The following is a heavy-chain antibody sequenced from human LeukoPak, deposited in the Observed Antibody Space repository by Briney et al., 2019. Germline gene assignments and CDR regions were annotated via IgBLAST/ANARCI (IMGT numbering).Heavy chain of an antibody. CDR2: IIPIFGTA. V-gene: IGHV1-69*01. Sequence: SVKLSCTASGGTFSSYAISWVRQAPGQGLELMGGIIPIFGTANYAQKFQGRVTITADESTSTAYMELSSLRSEDTAVYYCARAGGGVYCSGGSCYNYWGQGTLVTVSS. CDR3: ARAGGGVYCSGGSCYNY. D-gene: IGHD2-15*01. CDR1: GGTFSSYA. J-gene: IGHJ4*02.